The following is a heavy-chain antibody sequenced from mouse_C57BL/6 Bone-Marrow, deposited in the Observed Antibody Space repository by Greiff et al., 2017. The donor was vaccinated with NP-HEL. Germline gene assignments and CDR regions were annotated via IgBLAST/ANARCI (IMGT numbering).Heavy chain of an antibody. V-gene: IGHV2-3*01. CDR3: ASIYDGWGFAY. CDR1: GFSLTSYG. J-gene: IGHJ3*01. Sequence: VQLQESGPGLVAPSQSLSITCTVSGFSLTSYGVSWVRQPPGKGLEWLGVIWGDGSTNYHSALLSRLSISKDNSKSQVCLKLNRRQTDDTATYYCASIYDGWGFAYWGQGTLVTVSA. D-gene: IGHD2-3*01. CDR2: IWGDGST.